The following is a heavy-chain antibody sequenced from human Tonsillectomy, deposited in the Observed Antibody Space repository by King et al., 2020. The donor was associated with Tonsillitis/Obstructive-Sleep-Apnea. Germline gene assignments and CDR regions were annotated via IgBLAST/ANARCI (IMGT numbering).Heavy chain of an antibody. D-gene: IGHD6-6*01. J-gene: IGHJ4*02. CDR1: GYTFTSYY. CDR2: INPSGGCT. CDR3: ARDGSVATRPLDY. V-gene: IGHV1-46*01. Sequence: VQLVESGAEVKKPGASVKVSCKASGYTFTSYYIHWVRQAPGQGLEWMGIINPSGGCTSYAQKFQGRVTMTRDTSTSTVYMELISLRSEETAVYYCARDGSVATRPLDYWGQGTLVTVSS.